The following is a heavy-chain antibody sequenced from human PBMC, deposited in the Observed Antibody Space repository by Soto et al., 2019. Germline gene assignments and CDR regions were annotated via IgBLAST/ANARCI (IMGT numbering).Heavy chain of an antibody. J-gene: IGHJ4*02. Sequence: QVQLVQSGAEVKKPGSSVKVSCKASGGTFSSYTISWVRQAPGQGLEWMGRIIPILGIANYAQKFQGRVTITADKSTSTAYMELSSLRSEDTAVYYCARTMVRGVTIDYWGQGTLFTVSS. CDR3: ARTMVRGVTIDY. CDR2: IIPILGIA. V-gene: IGHV1-69*02. CDR1: GGTFSSYT. D-gene: IGHD3-10*01.